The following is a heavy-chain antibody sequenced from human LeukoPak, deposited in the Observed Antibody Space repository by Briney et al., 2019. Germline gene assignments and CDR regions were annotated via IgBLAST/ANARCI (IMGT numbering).Heavy chain of an antibody. CDR3: AKERYSSSSLFAITPFDY. CDR2: IQYDGNNK. CDR1: GFTFSSYG. J-gene: IGHJ4*02. Sequence: GGSLRLSCTASGFTFSSYGMHWVRQAPGKGLEWVAIIQYDGNNKHYVDSVQGRFTVSRDNSKNTLYLQMNSLRPEDTAVYYCAKERYSSSSLFAITPFDYWGQGSLVTVSS. D-gene: IGHD6-13*01. V-gene: IGHV3-30*02.